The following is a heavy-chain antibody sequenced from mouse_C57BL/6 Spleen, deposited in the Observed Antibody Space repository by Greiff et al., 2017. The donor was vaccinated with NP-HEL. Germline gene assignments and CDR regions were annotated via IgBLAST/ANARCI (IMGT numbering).Heavy chain of an antibody. CDR1: GYTFTSYW. CDR3: ARERHYGSSGYFDV. V-gene: IGHV1-64*01. CDR2: IHPNSGST. Sequence: QVQLQQSGAELVKPGASVKLSCKASGYTFTSYWMHWVKQRPGQGLEWIGMIHPNSGSTNYNEKFKSKATLTVDKSSSTAYMQLSSLTSEDSAVYYCARERHYGSSGYFDVWGTGTTVTVSS. J-gene: IGHJ1*03. D-gene: IGHD1-1*01.